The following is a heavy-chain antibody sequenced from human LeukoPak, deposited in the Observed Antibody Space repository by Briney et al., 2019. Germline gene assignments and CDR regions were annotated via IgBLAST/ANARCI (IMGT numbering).Heavy chain of an antibody. CDR3: ARLKFGEYPIS. V-gene: IGHV4-59*12. CDR2: IYYSGST. Sequence: SETLSLTCTVSGGSISSYYWSWIRQPPGKGLEWIGYIYYSGSTNYNPSLKSRVTISVDTSKNQFSLKLSSVTAADTAVYYCARLKFGEYPISWGQGTLVTVSS. J-gene: IGHJ5*02. D-gene: IGHD3-10*01. CDR1: GGSISSYY.